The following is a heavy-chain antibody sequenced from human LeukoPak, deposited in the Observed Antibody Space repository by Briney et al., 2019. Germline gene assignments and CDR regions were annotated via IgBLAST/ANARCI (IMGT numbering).Heavy chain of an antibody. CDR3: AKSTKWELTPLDY. D-gene: IGHD1-26*01. J-gene: IGHJ4*02. Sequence: GGSLRLSCAASGFTFDDYAMHWVRQAPGKGLEWVSGISWDSGSIGYADSVMGRFTISRDNAKNSLYLQMNSLRAEDTALYYCAKSTKWELTPLDYWGQETLVTVSS. CDR2: ISWDSGSI. V-gene: IGHV3-9*01. CDR1: GFTFDDYA.